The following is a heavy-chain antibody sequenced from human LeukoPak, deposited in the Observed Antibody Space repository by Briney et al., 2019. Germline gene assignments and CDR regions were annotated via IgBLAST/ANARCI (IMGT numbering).Heavy chain of an antibody. J-gene: IGHJ4*02. V-gene: IGHV4-59*01. CDR3: ARSTGSTMFIDY. CDR1: GGSFSGYY. Sequence: SETLSLTCAVHGGSFSGYYWSWIRQPPGKGLEWLGYIYYSGNTDYNPSLKSRVAISVDTSKNQFSLKLSSVTAADTAVYYCARSTGSTMFIDYWGQGTLVTVSS. D-gene: IGHD3-10*02. CDR2: IYYSGNT.